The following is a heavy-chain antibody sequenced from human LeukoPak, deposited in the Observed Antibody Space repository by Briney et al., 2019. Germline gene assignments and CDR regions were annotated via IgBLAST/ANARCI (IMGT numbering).Heavy chain of an antibody. CDR3: ARHEEGFDI. CDR2: IYYSGST. CDR1: GGSISSSSYY. J-gene: IGHJ3*02. V-gene: IGHV4-39*01. Sequence: SQTLSLTCTVSGGSISSSSYYWGWIRHPPGKGLEWIGSIYYSGSTYYNPSLKSRVTISVDTSKNQFSLKLSSVTAADTAVYYCARHEEGFDIWGQGTMVTVSS.